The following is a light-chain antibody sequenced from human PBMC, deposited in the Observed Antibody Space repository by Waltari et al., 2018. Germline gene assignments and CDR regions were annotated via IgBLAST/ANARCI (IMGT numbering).Light chain of an antibody. CDR2: RET. Sequence: SSEVTQPPSVSVSPGQTATIICSGDALATNYVYWFQQKPGQSPVAVVLRETGRPSGILERFSGSTSGATATLTITGVQAEDEANYFGQSTDDSGTHVIFGGGTQLTVL. J-gene: IGLJ2*01. CDR3: QSTDDSGTHVI. V-gene: IGLV3-25*03. CDR1: ALATNY.